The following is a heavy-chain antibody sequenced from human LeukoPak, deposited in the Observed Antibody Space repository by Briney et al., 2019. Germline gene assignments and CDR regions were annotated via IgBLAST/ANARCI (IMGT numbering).Heavy chain of an antibody. D-gene: IGHD3-3*01. V-gene: IGHV1-8*03. J-gene: IGHJ3*02. CDR1: GYTFTSYD. CDR3: ARVDYSYYDFWSGYRAFDI. Sequence: ASVKVSCKASGYTFTSYDINWVRQATGQGLEWMGWMNPNSGNTGYAQKFQGRVTITRNTSISTAYMELSSLRSEDTAVYYCARVDYSYYDFWSGYRAFDIWGQGTMVTVSS. CDR2: MNPNSGNT.